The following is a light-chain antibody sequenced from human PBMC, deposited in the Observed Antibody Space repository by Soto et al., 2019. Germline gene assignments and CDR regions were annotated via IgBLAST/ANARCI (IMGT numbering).Light chain of an antibody. CDR2: GAS. CDR3: QHYNNWPSIT. J-gene: IGKJ5*01. Sequence: EIVMTQSPATLSVSPGERATLSCRASQSVSRNLAWFQQKPGQAPRLLIYGASTRATGIPARFSGSGSGTEFTLTISSLQSEDFAVYYCQHYNNWPSITFGQGTRLEIK. V-gene: IGKV3-15*01. CDR1: QSVSRN.